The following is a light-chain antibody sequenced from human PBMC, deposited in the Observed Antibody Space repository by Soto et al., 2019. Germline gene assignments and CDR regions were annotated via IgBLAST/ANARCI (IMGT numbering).Light chain of an antibody. CDR2: DVS. CDR1: SSDVGGYKY. V-gene: IGLV2-14*03. Sequence: QSVLTQPASVSGSPGQSIAISCTGTSSDVGGYKYVSWYQQHPGKAPKLMIYDVSNRPSGVSNRFSGSKSGNTASLIISGLQAEDEADYYCSSYTSSSTWVIGGGTQLTVL. J-gene: IGLJ3*02. CDR3: SSYTSSSTWV.